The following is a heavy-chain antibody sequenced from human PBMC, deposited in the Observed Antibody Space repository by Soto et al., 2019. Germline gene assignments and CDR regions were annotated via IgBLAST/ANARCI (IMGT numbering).Heavy chain of an antibody. CDR2: IYYSGST. V-gene: IGHV4-59*08. CDR3: ARHHDS. CDR1: GGSISGFY. Sequence: FEPLSPRWSVFGGSISGFYWSWIRQPPGKGLEWIGYIYYSGSTNYNPSLKSRVTISVDTSKNQFSLKLSSVTAADTAVYYCARHHDSWGQGTLVTVSS. J-gene: IGHJ4*02.